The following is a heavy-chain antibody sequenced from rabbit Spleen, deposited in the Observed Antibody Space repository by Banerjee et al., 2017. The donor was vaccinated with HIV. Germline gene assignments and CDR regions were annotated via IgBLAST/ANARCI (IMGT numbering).Heavy chain of an antibody. CDR2: IYSTIHYT. D-gene: IGHD2-1*01. V-gene: IGHV1S45*01. CDR1: GFAFNSVYD. Sequence: QEQLVESGGGLVQPEGSLTLTCTASGFAFNSVYDMCWVRQAPGKGLEWIGYIYSTIHYTYYATWAKGRFTISKTSSTTVTLQMTSLTVADTATYFCARGSASMTMVITGYYFNLWGPGTLVTVS. CDR3: ARGSASMTMVITGYYFNL. J-gene: IGHJ4*01.